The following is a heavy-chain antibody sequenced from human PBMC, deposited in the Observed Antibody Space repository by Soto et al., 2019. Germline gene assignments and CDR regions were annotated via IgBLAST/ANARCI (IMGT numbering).Heavy chain of an antibody. D-gene: IGHD3-10*01. V-gene: IGHV1-18*04. Sequence: QVRLVQSGAEVKGPGASVKVSCKASGYTFTNYGICWVRQAPGQGLEWMGWISVYNGNTVYAENVEGRVTMTTDTSTSTAYMELRSLSSDDTDVYFCAGRIYASGIYYCAYWGQGTLVTVSS. CDR2: ISVYNGNT. CDR3: AGRIYASGIYYCAY. J-gene: IGHJ4*02. CDR1: GYTFTNYG.